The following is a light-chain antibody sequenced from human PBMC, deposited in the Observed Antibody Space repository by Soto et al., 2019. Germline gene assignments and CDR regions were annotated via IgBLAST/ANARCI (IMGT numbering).Light chain of an antibody. CDR3: QTWGSGIVV. Sequence: QLVLTQSPSASASLGASVKLTCTLSSGHSNYAIAWHQQQSEKGPRYLMKLNSDGSHSKGDGIPDRFSGSSSGAERYLTISSLQYEAEDAYYCQTWGSGIVVFGGGTKLTVL. V-gene: IGLV4-69*01. CDR1: SGHSNYA. CDR2: LNSDGSH. J-gene: IGLJ2*01.